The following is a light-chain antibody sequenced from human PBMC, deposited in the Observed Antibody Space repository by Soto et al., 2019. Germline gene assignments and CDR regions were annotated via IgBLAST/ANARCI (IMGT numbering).Light chain of an antibody. CDR3: SSYTSSSTRV. V-gene: IGLV2-14*01. CDR2: DVS. CDR1: SSDVGGYNY. Sequence: QSVLTQPASVSGSPGQSITISCTGTSSDVGGYNYVSWYQQHPGKAPKLMIYDVSNRPSGVSNRFSGSKSGNTASLTISGLQAEDEADYYCSSYTSSSTRVFGTGTKLT. J-gene: IGLJ1*01.